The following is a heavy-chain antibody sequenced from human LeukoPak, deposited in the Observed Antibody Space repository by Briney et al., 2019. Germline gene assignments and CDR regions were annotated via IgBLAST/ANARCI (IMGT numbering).Heavy chain of an antibody. V-gene: IGHV3-7*05. CDR1: GFTFSSYC. J-gene: IGHJ4*02. Sequence: GWALRLSCAASGFTFSSYCMTWVRQAPGKGLEWVANIKQDGSEKYYVASVKGRFTISRGNAKNSLYLQMNSLRAEDTAVYYCARGYYVPPGYWGQGTLVTVSS. CDR3: ARGYYVPPGY. CDR2: IKQDGSEK. D-gene: IGHD3-10*02.